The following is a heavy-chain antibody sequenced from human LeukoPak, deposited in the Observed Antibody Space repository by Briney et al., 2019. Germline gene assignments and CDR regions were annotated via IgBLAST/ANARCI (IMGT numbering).Heavy chain of an antibody. CDR1: GFTFSSYS. CDR2: ISSSSSYI. D-gene: IGHD3-22*01. CDR3: ARHRYYYDSSGSPHFVY. V-gene: IGHV3-21*01. J-gene: IGHJ4*02. Sequence: GGSLRLSCAASGFTFSSYSMNWVRQAPGKGLEWASSISSSSSYIYYADSVKGRFTISRDNAKNSLYLQMNSLRAEDTAVYYCARHRYYYDSSGSPHFVYWGQGTLVTVSS.